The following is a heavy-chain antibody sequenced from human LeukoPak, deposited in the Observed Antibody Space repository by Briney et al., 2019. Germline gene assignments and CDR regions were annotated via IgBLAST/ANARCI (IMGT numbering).Heavy chain of an antibody. CDR3: ARDFSHNSGAFDI. D-gene: IGHD7-27*01. V-gene: IGHV6-1*01. CDR1: GDSVSSICAA. CDR2: TYYRSKWYN. Sequence: SQTLSLTCAISGDSVSSICAAWNWNTQTPSRGLEWLGKTYYRSKWYNHYAVSVKSRITVNPDTPKNHFSLQLNSVTPEDTAVYYCARDFSHNSGAFDIWGQGTMVTVSS. J-gene: IGHJ3*02.